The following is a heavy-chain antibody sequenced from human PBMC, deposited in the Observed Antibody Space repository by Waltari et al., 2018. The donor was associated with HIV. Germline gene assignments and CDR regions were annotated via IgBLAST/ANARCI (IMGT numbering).Heavy chain of an antibody. J-gene: IGHJ6*02. V-gene: IGHV3-53*01. D-gene: IGHD1-26*01. CDR1: GFTISSNY. CDR3: ARDPRSSGYYGMDV. CDR2: IYSGGSR. Sequence: SGFTISSNYMSWVRQAPGKGLEWVSVIYSGGSRYYADSVKGRFIISRDNSKNPVSLHMNSLRAEDTAVYYCARDPRSSGYYGMDVWGQGIKVTVSS.